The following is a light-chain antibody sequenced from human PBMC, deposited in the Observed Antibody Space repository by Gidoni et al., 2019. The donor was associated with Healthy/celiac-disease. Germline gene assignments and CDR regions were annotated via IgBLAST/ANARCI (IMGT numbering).Light chain of an antibody. V-gene: IGKV1-39*01. Sequence: DIQRKQTPSSLSASVGDRVTITCRASQRISSYLNWYQQKPGKAPKLLIYAASSLQSGVPSRFSGSGSGTDFTLTISSLQPEDFATYYCQQSYSTPPTFGQGTKVEIK. CDR1: QRISSY. CDR3: QQSYSTPPT. J-gene: IGKJ1*01. CDR2: AAS.